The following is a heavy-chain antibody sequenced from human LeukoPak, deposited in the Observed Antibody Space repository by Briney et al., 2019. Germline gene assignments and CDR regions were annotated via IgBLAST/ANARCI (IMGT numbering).Heavy chain of an antibody. CDR2: IRAYNGNT. D-gene: IGHD1-26*01. CDR3: ARDKGSYYAIGAPLFDY. Sequence: GASVKVSCKASGYTFTSYGISWMRQTPGQGLEWMGWIRAYNGNTNYAQKLQGRVTMTTDTSTSTAYMELRSLRSDDTAVYYCARDKGSYYAIGAPLFDYWGQGTLVTVSS. V-gene: IGHV1-18*01. CDR1: GYTFTSYG. J-gene: IGHJ4*02.